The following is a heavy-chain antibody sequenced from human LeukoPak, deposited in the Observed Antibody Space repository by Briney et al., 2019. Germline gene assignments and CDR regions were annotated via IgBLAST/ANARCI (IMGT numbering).Heavy chain of an antibody. D-gene: IGHD6-13*01. V-gene: IGHV4-34*01. Sequence: LRLSCAASGFTFSSYWMHWIRQPPGKGLEWIGEINHSGSTNYNPSLKGRVTISVDTSKNQFSLKLSSVTAADTAVYYCARGQGSSWNYYYYYMDVWGKGTTVTVSS. J-gene: IGHJ6*03. CDR3: ARGQGSSWNYYYYYMDV. CDR1: GFTFSSYW. CDR2: INHSGST.